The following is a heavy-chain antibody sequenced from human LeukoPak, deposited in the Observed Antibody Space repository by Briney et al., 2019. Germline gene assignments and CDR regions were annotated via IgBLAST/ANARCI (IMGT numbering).Heavy chain of an antibody. V-gene: IGHV3-21*01. CDR1: GFTSSSYS. Sequence: GGSLRLSCAVSGFTSSSYSMNWVRQAPGKGLEWVSSISSSSSYIYYADSVKGRFTISRDNAKSSLYLQMNSLRAEDTAVYYCARFKTVLPDYWGQGTLVTVSS. D-gene: IGHD3-10*01. CDR2: ISSSSSYI. CDR3: ARFKTVLPDY. J-gene: IGHJ4*02.